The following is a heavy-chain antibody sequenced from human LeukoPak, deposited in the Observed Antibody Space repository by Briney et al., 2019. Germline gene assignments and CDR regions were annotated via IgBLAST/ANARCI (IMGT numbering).Heavy chain of an antibody. Sequence: SVKVSCKASGYTFTSYGISWVRQAPGQGLEWMGGIIPIFGTANYAQKFQGRVTITTDESTSTAYMELSSLRSEDTAVYYCASGSAGTTHDYWGQGTLVTVSS. CDR3: ASGSAGTTHDY. V-gene: IGHV1-69*05. CDR2: IIPIFGTA. CDR1: GYTFTSYG. J-gene: IGHJ4*02. D-gene: IGHD1-7*01.